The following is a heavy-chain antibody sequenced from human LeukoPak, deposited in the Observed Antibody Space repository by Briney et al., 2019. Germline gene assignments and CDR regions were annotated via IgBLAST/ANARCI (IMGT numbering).Heavy chain of an antibody. CDR1: GGSISSYY. D-gene: IGHD3/OR15-3a*01. CDR3: ATLAVGLVPLDY. V-gene: IGHV4-59*12. CDR2: IYHSGST. J-gene: IGHJ4*02. Sequence: PSETLSLTCTVSGGSISSYYWSWIRQPPGKGLEWIGYIYHSGSTYYNPSLKSRVTISVDRSKNQFSLKLSSVTAADTAVYYCATLAVGLVPLDYWGQGTLVTVSS.